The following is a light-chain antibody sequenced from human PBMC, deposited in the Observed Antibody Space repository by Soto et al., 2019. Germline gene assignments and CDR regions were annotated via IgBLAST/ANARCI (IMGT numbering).Light chain of an antibody. CDR2: DVS. CDR3: SSYTSSSLYV. CDR1: SSDVGGYNY. V-gene: IGLV2-14*01. Sequence: SVLTQPASVSGSPGQSITISCTGTSSDVGGYNYVSWYQQHPGKAPKLMIYDVSNRPSGVSNRFSGSKSGNTASLTISGLQAEDEADYYCSSYTSSSLYVFGTGTKVTVL. J-gene: IGLJ1*01.